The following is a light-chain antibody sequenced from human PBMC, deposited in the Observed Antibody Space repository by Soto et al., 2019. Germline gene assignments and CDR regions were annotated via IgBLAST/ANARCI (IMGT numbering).Light chain of an antibody. CDR2: DAS. V-gene: IGKV3-20*01. CDR1: QSLSSTS. CDR3: QQYDSTPWT. Sequence: EIVLTQSPGTLSLSPGERAALSCSASQSLSSTSLAWYKQKPGHGPRLLLYDASRRATGIPDRFSASESGTDFPLTSSSLEPEDFAVYFCQQYDSTPWTFGQGTRLESK. J-gene: IGKJ1*01.